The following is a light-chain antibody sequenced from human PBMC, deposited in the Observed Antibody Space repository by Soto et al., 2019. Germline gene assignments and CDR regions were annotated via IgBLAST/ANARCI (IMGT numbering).Light chain of an antibody. J-gene: IGLJ2*01. Sequence: QSALTQPASVSGSPGQSITIPCTGTTSDVGDYNSVSWYQQHPDKAPNLMIYEVSNRPSGDSNRFSGSKSGNTASLTIAGVQAEDEADYYCSSHTSSSTLVFGGGTKLTVL. CDR3: SSHTSSSTLV. CDR1: TSDVGDYNS. V-gene: IGLV2-14*01. CDR2: EVS.